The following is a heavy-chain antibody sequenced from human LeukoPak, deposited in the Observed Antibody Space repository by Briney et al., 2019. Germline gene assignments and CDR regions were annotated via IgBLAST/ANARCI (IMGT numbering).Heavy chain of an antibody. CDR1: GFTFTYSP. D-gene: IGHD2-2*01. CDR3: AKDETHAAQSFDP. Sequence: GGSLRLSCVASGFTFTYSPMNWVRQAPGKGLEWVSAIRFDNDTTFYADSEKGRFTISRDDSKDTVYLQMNNLRVEDTALYYCAKDETHAAQSFDPRGQGTPVTVSS. J-gene: IGHJ5*02. V-gene: IGHV3-23*01. CDR2: IRFDNDTT.